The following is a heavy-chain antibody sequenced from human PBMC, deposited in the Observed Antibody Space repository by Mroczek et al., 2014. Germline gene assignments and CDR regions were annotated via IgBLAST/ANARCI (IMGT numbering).Heavy chain of an antibody. J-gene: IGHJ4*02. Sequence: VQLVESGGGLVKPGGSLRLSCAASGFTFSSYSMNWVRQAPGKGLEWVSSISSSSSYIYYADSVKGRFTISRDNAKNSLYLQMNSLRAEDTAVYYCARENRGYSSDFDYWGQGTLVTVSS. CDR3: ARENRGYSSDFDY. D-gene: IGHD5-18*01. V-gene: IGHV3-21*01. CDR1: GFTFSSYS. CDR2: ISSSSSYI.